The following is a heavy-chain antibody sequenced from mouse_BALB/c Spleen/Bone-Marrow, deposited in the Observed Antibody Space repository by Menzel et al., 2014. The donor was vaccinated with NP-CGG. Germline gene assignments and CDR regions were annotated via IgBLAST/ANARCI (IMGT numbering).Heavy chain of an antibody. CDR3: TIRYYAMDY. V-gene: IGHV1-4*01. J-gene: IGHJ4*01. D-gene: IGHD1-1*01. Sequence: VQLQQSGAELARPGASVKMSCQASGYTFTRYTMHWEKKRPGQGLEWIRYIIPNSGYSNYNQKFKDKATLTADKSSSTAYMQLSSLTSEDSTVYYCTIRYYAMDYWGQGTSVTVPS. CDR2: IIPNSGYS. CDR1: GYTFTRYT.